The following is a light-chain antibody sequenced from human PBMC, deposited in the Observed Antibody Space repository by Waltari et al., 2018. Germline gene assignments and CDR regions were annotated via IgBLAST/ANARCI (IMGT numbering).Light chain of an antibody. J-gene: IGKJ4*01. CDR1: QSVSSNY. Sequence: IVLTQSPATLSASPGERATLSCRASQSVSSNYLAWYQQRPGQAPRLLIYVGSSRATGIPDRFSGSGSGTDFTLTISRLEPEDFVVYYCQQFGRSPLTFGGGTKVDIK. V-gene: IGKV3-20*01. CDR3: QQFGRSPLT. CDR2: VGS.